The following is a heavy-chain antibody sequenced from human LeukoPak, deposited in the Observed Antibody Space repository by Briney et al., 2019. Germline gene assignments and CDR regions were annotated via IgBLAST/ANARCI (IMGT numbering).Heavy chain of an antibody. CDR3: ANGATTMMDFDY. D-gene: IGHD1-26*01. V-gene: IGHV1-46*01. Sequence: GASVKVSCKASGYTFTSYYMHWVRQASGQGLEWMGIINPSGGSTSYAQKFQGRVTMTRDTSTSTVYMELSSLRSEDTAVYYCANGATTMMDFDYWGQGTLVTVSS. CDR1: GYTFTSYY. CDR2: INPSGGST. J-gene: IGHJ4*02.